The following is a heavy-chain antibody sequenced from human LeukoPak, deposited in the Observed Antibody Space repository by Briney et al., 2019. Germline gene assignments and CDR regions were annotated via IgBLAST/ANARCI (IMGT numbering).Heavy chain of an antibody. CDR3: ARREGCCSSTSFPGGACWFDP. D-gene: IGHD2-2*01. V-gene: IGHV4-59*08. J-gene: IGHJ5*02. CDR1: GGSISSYY. CDR2: IYYSGST. Sequence: SETLSLTCTVSGGSISSYYWSWIRQPPGKGLEWIGYIYYSGSTNYNPSLKSRVTISVDTSKNQFSLKLSSVTAADTAVYYCARREGCCSSTSFPGGACWFDPWGQGTLVTVSS.